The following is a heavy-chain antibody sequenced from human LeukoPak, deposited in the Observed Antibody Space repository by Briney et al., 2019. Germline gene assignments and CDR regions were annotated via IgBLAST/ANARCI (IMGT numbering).Heavy chain of an antibody. D-gene: IGHD4-11*01. CDR1: GYTFTSYD. V-gene: IGHV1-8*01. J-gene: IGHJ5*02. CDR3: ARLYDYSNYSYDQNWFDP. Sequence: ASVKVSCKASGYTFTSYDINWVRQATGQGLEWMGWMNPNSGNTGYAQKFQGRVTMTRNTSISTAYMELSSLRSEDTAVYSCARLYDYSNYSYDQNWFDPWGEGTLVTVSS. CDR2: MNPNSGNT.